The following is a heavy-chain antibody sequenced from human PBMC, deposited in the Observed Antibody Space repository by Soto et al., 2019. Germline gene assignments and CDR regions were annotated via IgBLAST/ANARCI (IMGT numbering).Heavy chain of an antibody. CDR2: INSDGSST. CDR3: AIRASYYDSSGYFDY. V-gene: IGHV3-74*01. J-gene: IGHJ4*02. CDR1: GFTFSSYW. Sequence: GGSLRLSCAASGFTFSSYWMHWVRQAPGKGLVWVSRINSDGSSTSYADSVKGRFTISGDNAKNALYLQMNSLRAEDTAVYYCAIRASYYDSSGYFDYWGQGTLVTVSS. D-gene: IGHD3-22*01.